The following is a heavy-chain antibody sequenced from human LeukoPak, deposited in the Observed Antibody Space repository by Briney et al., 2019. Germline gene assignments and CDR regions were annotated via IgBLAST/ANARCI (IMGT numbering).Heavy chain of an antibody. Sequence: GGSLRLSCAASGFTFSNAWMSWVRQAPGKGLEWVGRIKSKTDGGTTDYAAPVKGRFTISRDDSKNTLYLQMNSLKTEDTAVYYCTTDFLTLNYYDSSGYWQDFGYWGQGTLVTVSS. CDR2: IKSKTDGGTT. D-gene: IGHD3-22*01. V-gene: IGHV3-15*01. CDR3: TTDFLTLNYYDSSGYWQDFGY. CDR1: GFTFSNAW. J-gene: IGHJ4*02.